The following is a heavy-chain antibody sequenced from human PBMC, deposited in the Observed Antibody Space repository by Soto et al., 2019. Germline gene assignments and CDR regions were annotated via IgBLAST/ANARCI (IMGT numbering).Heavy chain of an antibody. D-gene: IGHD3-10*01. CDR3: ARGLDYYLYHFDF. CDR2: ISGSGVTT. V-gene: IGHV3-23*01. CDR1: GFTFHNFA. J-gene: IGHJ4*02. Sequence: EVHLLESGGGLVQPGGSLRLSCVASGFTFHNFAMNWLRQTPGKGLEWVSSISGSGVTTHDADSVKGRFTISRDNSKNTLYLQMNSLSAEDTAVYYCARGLDYYLYHFDFWGQGIPVTVSA.